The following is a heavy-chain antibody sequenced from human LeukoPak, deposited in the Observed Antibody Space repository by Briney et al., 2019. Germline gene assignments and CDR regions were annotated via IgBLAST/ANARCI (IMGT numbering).Heavy chain of an antibody. Sequence: GGSLRLSCAASGFTFSSYWMSWVRQAPGKGLEWVAVISYDGSNKYYADSVKGRFTISRDNSKNTLYLQMNSLRAEDTAVYYCARGRTYYYDSSGFSAVDYWGQGTLVTVSS. CDR2: ISYDGSNK. CDR3: ARGRTYYYDSSGFSAVDY. D-gene: IGHD3-22*01. J-gene: IGHJ4*02. CDR1: GFTFSSYW. V-gene: IGHV3-30-3*01.